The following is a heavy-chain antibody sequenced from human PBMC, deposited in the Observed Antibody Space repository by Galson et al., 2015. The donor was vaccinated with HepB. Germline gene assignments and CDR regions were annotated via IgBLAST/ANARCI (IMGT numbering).Heavy chain of an antibody. CDR2: IRYDASDT. CDR3: AKDHVASGAYFDS. V-gene: IGHV3-30*02. CDR1: GFTFGGFG. J-gene: IGHJ4*02. D-gene: IGHD3-10*01. Sequence: SLRLSCAASGFTFGGFGMHWVRQAPGKGLEWLTFIRYDASDTYYDDSVRGRFTISRDNSKNTLYLQMNSLRPDDTAVYYCAKDHVASGAYFDSWGQGILVSVSS.